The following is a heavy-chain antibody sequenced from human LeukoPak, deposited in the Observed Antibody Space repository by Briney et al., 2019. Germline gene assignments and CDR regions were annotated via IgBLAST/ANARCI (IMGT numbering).Heavy chain of an antibody. CDR2: INPNSGGT. CDR3: ARVVAATPEGYYYYYGMDV. V-gene: IGHV1-2*02. J-gene: IGHJ6*02. CDR1: GYTFTGYY. Sequence: GGSVKVSCKASGYTFTGYYMHWVRRAPGQGLEWMGWINPNSGGTNYAQKFQGRVTMTRDTSISTAYMELSRLRSDDTAVYYCARVVAATPEGYYYYYGMDVWGQGTTVTVSS. D-gene: IGHD2-15*01.